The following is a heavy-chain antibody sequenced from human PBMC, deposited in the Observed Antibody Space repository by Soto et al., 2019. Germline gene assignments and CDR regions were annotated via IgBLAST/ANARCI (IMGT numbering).Heavy chain of an antibody. CDR1: GGSFSGYY. J-gene: IGHJ4*02. Sequence: QVQLQQWGAGLLKPSETLSLTCAVYGGSFSGYYWTWIRQPPGTGLEWIGENNHSGSTNYNPSLKSRVTISADTSKNQFSLKLTSVTAADPAVYYCARDKITGLFDYWGQGTLVTVSS. CDR3: ARDKITGLFDY. CDR2: NNHSGST. D-gene: IGHD2-8*02. V-gene: IGHV4-34*01.